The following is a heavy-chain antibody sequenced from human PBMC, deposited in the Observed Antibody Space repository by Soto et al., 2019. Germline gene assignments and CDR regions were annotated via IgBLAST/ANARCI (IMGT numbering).Heavy chain of an antibody. Sequence: QVQLVQSGAEVKKPGASVKVSCKGSGYTFTSYHINWVRQATGQGLEWMGWMNPNSGNTGYAQTLQGRVTMTWDTSISTAYMELSSLRFEDTAMYYCARGHISSTKNWLYPWGQGTLVTVSS. CDR1: GYTFTSYH. J-gene: IGHJ5*02. CDR2: MNPNSGNT. D-gene: IGHD1-20*01. V-gene: IGHV1-8*01. CDR3: ARGHISSTKNWLYP.